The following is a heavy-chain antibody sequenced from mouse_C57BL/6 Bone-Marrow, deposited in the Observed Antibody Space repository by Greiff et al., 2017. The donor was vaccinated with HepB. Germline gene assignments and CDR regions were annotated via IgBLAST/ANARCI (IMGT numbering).Heavy chain of an antibody. J-gene: IGHJ3*01. Sequence: VQLQQSVAELVRPGASVKLSCTASGFNIKNTYMHWVKQRPEQGLEWIGSIDPANGNTKYAPKFQGKATITADTASNTAYLQLSSLTSEDTAIYYCAHYYGSSYPFAYWGQGTLVTVSA. CDR3: AHYYGSSYPFAY. V-gene: IGHV14-3*01. CDR2: IDPANGNT. CDR1: GFNIKNTY. D-gene: IGHD1-1*01.